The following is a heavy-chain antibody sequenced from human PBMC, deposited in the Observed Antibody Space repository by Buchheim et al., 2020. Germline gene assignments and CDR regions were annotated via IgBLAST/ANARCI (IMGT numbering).Heavy chain of an antibody. CDR1: GFIFIKYA. Sequence: QPQLVESGGGVVQPGRTLRLTCTGSGFIFIKYAKHWVRQAPGKGLEWVAVISYDGNDKYYADSVRGRFSISRDNSKNTLYLQMNSLRAEDTAVYYCASSFWGFQKLEPAKYYFGMDLWGQGTT. J-gene: IGHJ6*02. CDR3: ASSFWGFQKLEPAKYYFGMDL. CDR2: ISYDGNDK. V-gene: IGHV3-30*04. D-gene: IGHD1-1*01.